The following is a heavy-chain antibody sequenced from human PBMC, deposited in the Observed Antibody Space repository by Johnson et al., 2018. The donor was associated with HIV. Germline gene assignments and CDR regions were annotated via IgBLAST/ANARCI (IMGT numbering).Heavy chain of an antibody. CDR3: ARDREASASGDAFDI. CDR1: GFNLSDYY. V-gene: IGHV3-11*04. D-gene: IGHD1-26*01. Sequence: QMMLVESGGGLVKPGGSLRLSCAASGFNLSDYYMSWIRQAPGKGLECVSYISTSGSTTYYVDSVKGRFTISRDNAKNSLYLQMNNLGAKDTAVYYCARDREASASGDAFDIWGQGTMVTVS. CDR2: ISTSGSTT. J-gene: IGHJ3*02.